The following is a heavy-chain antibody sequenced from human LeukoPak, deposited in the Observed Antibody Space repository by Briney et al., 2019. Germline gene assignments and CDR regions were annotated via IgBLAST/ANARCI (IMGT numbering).Heavy chain of an antibody. Sequence: GVSVRLLCAASGFTFSDYYMRWNRQAPGKGLVWVSNISSSRSTIQYADSVKDRFTTSRDNDKNSLHLQMNSLRAEDTAVYYCARVQPPYYDSSGYPPDYWGQGTLVTVSS. J-gene: IGHJ4*02. D-gene: IGHD3-22*01. CDR3: ARVQPPYYDSSGYPPDY. CDR2: ISSSRSTI. V-gene: IGHV3-11*01. CDR1: GFTFSDYY.